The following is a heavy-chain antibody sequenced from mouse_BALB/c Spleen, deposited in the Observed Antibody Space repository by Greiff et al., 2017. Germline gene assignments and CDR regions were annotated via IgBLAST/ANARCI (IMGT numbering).Heavy chain of an antibody. CDR1: GYSITSDYA. D-gene: IGHD1-1*01. J-gene: IGHJ2*01. Sequence: DVKLQESGPGLVKPSQSLSLTCTVTGYSITSDYAWNWIRQLPGNKLEWMGYISYSGSTSYNPSLKSRISITRDTSKNQFFLQLNSVTTEDTATYYCATGTVVDFDYWGQGTTLTVSS. CDR2: ISYSGST. CDR3: ATGTVVDFDY. V-gene: IGHV3-2*02.